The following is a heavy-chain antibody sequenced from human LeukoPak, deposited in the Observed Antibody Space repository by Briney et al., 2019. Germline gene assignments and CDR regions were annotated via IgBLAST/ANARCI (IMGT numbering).Heavy chain of an antibody. CDR1: GFTFSTYR. CDR3: AKVKGLYYDILTGYYRGDAFDI. Sequence: TGGSLRLSCAASGFTFSTYRMNWVRQAPAKGLEWVSAISGSGGSTYYADSVKGRFTISRDDSKNTLYLQMNSLRAEDTAVYYCAKVKGLYYDILTGYYRGDAFDIWGQGTMVTVSS. V-gene: IGHV3-23*01. J-gene: IGHJ3*02. D-gene: IGHD3-9*01. CDR2: ISGSGGST.